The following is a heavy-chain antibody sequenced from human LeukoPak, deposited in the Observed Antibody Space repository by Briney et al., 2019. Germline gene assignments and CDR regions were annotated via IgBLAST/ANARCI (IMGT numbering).Heavy chain of an antibody. D-gene: IGHD3-10*01. CDR2: INPNSGGT. CDR1: GYTFTGYY. J-gene: IGHJ3*01. CDR3: ARAITMLL. Sequence: ASVKVSCKTSGYTFTGYYMRSVRQAPRQRLELIGWINPNSGGTNYAQKFQGRVTMTRDTSISTAYMELSRLRSDDTAVYYCARAITMLLWGQGTMVTVSS. V-gene: IGHV1-2*02.